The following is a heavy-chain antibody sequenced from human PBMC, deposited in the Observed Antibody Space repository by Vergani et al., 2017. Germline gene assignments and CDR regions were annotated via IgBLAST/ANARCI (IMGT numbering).Heavy chain of an antibody. CDR2: IIPIFGTA. CDR1: GGTFSSYA. CDR3: ASSHRGIAAAGFDP. V-gene: IGHV1-69*01. J-gene: IGHJ5*02. D-gene: IGHD6-13*01. Sequence: QVQLVESGGGVVQPGRSLRLSCKASGGTFSSYAISWVRQAPGQGLEWMGGIIPIFGTANYAQKFQGRVTITADESTSTAYMELSSLRSEDTAVYYCASSHRGIAAAGFDPWGQGTLVTVSS.